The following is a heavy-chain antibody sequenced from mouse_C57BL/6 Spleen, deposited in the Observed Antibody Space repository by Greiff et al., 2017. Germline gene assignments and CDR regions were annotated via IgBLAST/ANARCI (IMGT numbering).Heavy chain of an antibody. CDR3: ATANWDVWYFDV. Sequence: VQLKESGPGLVKPSQSLSLTCSVTGYSITSGYYWNWIRQFPGNKLEWMGYISYDGSNNYNPSLKNRISITRDTSKNQFFLKLNSVTTEDTATYYCATANWDVWYFDVWGTGTTVTVSS. CDR1: GYSITSGYY. V-gene: IGHV3-6*01. D-gene: IGHD4-1*01. J-gene: IGHJ1*03. CDR2: ISYDGSN.